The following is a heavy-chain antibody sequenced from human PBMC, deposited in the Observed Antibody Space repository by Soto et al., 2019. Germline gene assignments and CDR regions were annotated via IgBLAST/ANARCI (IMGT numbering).Heavy chain of an antibody. CDR2: INPSGGST. Sequence: ASVKVSCKASGYTFTSYGISWVRQAPGQGLEWMGIINPSGGSTSYAQKFQGRVTMTRDTSTSTVYMELSSLRSEDTAVYYCASSSPGSRTLMDIWGQGTMVTVSS. D-gene: IGHD6-13*01. CDR1: GYTFTSYG. CDR3: ASSSPGSRTLMDI. V-gene: IGHV1-46*03. J-gene: IGHJ3*02.